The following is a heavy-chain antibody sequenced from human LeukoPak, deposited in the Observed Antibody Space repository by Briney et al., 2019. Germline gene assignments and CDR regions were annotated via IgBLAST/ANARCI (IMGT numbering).Heavy chain of an antibody. V-gene: IGHV4-39*01. CDR2: ISYSGTT. Sequence: SETLSLTCTVSSASISSSPYFWGWIRQSPGKGLEWIGSISYSGTTYYNPSLKSRVTISVDTSKNQFSLKLTSVTAADTAVYYCARLGEDIVVVVAATGPRFDSYFDYWGQGTLVTVSS. J-gene: IGHJ4*02. CDR1: SASISSSPYF. D-gene: IGHD2-15*01. CDR3: ARLGEDIVVVVAATGPRFDSYFDY.